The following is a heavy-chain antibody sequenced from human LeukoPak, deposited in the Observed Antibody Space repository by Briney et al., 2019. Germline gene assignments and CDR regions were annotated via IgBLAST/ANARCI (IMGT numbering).Heavy chain of an antibody. CDR2: ISSSGSTI. J-gene: IGHJ4*02. Sequence: PGGSLRLSCAAPGFTFSSYAMSWVRQAPGKGLEWVSYISSSGSTIYYADSVKGRFTISRDNAKNSLYLQMNSLRAEDTAVYYCATQKRGYSYGYVFLFDYWGQGTLVTVSS. D-gene: IGHD5-18*01. V-gene: IGHV3-48*04. CDR1: GFTFSSYA. CDR3: ATQKRGYSYGYVFLFDY.